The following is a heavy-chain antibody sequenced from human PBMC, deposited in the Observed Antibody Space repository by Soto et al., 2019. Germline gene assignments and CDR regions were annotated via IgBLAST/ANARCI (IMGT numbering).Heavy chain of an antibody. CDR3: ARESDDFWSGYYKNGPY. Sequence: GGSLRLSCAASGFTFSSYAMSWVRQAPGKGLEWVSAISGSGGSTYYADSVKGRFTISRDNSKNTLYLQMNSLRAEDTAVYYCARESDDFWSGYYKNGPYWGQGTLVTVSS. CDR1: GFTFSSYA. CDR2: ISGSGGST. D-gene: IGHD3-3*01. V-gene: IGHV3-23*01. J-gene: IGHJ4*02.